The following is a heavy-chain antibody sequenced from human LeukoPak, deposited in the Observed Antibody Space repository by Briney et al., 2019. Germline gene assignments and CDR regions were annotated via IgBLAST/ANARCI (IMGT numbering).Heavy chain of an antibody. D-gene: IGHD3-16*01. V-gene: IGHV4-59*01. Sequence: SETLSLTCTVSGGSISSYYWSWIRQPPGKGLEWIGYIYYSGSTNYNPSLKSRVTISVDTSKNQFSLKLSSVTAADTAVYYCARDPFRGYFGLWGQGTLVTVSS. J-gene: IGHJ4*02. CDR3: ARDPFRGYFGL. CDR1: GGSISSYY. CDR2: IYYSGST.